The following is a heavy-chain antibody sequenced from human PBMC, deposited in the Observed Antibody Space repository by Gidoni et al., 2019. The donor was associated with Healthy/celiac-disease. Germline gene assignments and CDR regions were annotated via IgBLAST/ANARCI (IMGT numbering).Heavy chain of an antibody. D-gene: IGHD6-13*01. J-gene: IGHJ4*02. CDR3: AKVFIADVDY. Sequence: QVQLVESGGGVVQPGRSLRLSCAASGFTFSSYGMHWVRQAPDKGLEWVAVISYDGSNKYYADSVKGRFTISRDNSKNTLYLQMNSLRAEDTAVYYCAKVFIADVDYWGQGTLVTVSS. CDR2: ISYDGSNK. CDR1: GFTFSSYG. V-gene: IGHV3-30*18.